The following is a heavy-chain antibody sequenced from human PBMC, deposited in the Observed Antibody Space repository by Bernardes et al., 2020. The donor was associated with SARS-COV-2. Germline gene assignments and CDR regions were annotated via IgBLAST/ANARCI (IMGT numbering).Heavy chain of an antibody. Sequence: ASVKVSCKASGYTFTGYFIHWVRQAPGQGLEWMGGFDPEDGETIYAQKFQGRVTMTEDTSTDTAYMELSSLRSEDTAVYYCATAIAVAGTFVSYYYYYGMDVWGQGTTVTVSS. CDR3: ATAIAVAGTFVSYYYYYGMDV. CDR2: FDPEDGET. V-gene: IGHV1-24*01. CDR1: GYTFTGYF. D-gene: IGHD6-19*01. J-gene: IGHJ6*02.